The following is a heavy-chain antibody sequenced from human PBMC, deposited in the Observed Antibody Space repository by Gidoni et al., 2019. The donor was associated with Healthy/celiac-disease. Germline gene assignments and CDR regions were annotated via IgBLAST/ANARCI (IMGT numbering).Heavy chain of an antibody. J-gene: IGHJ3*02. CDR1: GFTFSSYA. D-gene: IGHD3-10*01. CDR2: ISYDGSNK. V-gene: IGHV3-30-3*01. Sequence: QVQLVESGGGVVQPGRSLRLSCAASGFTFSSYAMHWVRQAPGKGLEWVAVISYDGSNKYYADSVKGRFTISRDNSKNTLYLQMNSLRAEDTAVYYCARDLYGSGLDAFDIWGQGTMVTVSS. CDR3: ARDLYGSGLDAFDI.